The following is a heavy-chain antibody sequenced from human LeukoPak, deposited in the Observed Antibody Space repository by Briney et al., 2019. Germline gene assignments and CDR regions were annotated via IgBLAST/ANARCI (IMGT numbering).Heavy chain of an antibody. CDR2: ISNGGAFI. CDR1: GFTFSRYE. CDR3: ARVMWGEYYYDSSGFYESEY. Sequence: PGRSRRLSCAAYGFTFSRYETHWVRQAPGEWREWVAYISNGGAFIYYAGSVKGRFTISRDNAKNSLYLQMNSLRAEDTALYCCARVMWGEYYYDSSGFYESEYWGQGTLVSVS. J-gene: IGHJ4*02. D-gene: IGHD3-22*01. V-gene: IGHV3-48*03.